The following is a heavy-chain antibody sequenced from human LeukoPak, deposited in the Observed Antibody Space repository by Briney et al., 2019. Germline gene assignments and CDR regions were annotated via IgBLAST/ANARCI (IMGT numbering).Heavy chain of an antibody. Sequence: PGGSLRLSCAASGFTVSSNYMSWVRQAPGKGLEWVSVIYSGGSTYYADSVKGRFTISRDNSKNTLYLQMNSLRAEDTAVYYCASEIARYSSNPYYYYYMDVWGKGTTVTVSS. CDR1: GFTVSSNY. CDR2: IYSGGST. J-gene: IGHJ6*03. V-gene: IGHV3-53*01. D-gene: IGHD6-13*01. CDR3: ASEIARYSSNPYYYYYMDV.